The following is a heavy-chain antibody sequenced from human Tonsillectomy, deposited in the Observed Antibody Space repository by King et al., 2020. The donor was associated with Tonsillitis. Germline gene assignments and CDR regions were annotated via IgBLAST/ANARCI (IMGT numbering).Heavy chain of an antibody. D-gene: IGHD3-10*01. V-gene: IGHV4-59*01. CDR1: GGSISSYY. Sequence: VQLQESGPGLVKPSETLSLTCTVSGGSISSYYWSWIRQPPGKGLEWIGYIYYSGSTNYNPSLKSRVTISVDTSKNQFSLKLSSVTAADTAVYYCAGDLMVRGSTHYYYGMDVWGQGTTVTVSS. CDR2: IYYSGST. J-gene: IGHJ6*02. CDR3: AGDLMVRGSTHYYYGMDV.